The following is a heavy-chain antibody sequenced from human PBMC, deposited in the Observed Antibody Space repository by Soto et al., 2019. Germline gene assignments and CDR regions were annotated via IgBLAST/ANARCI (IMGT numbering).Heavy chain of an antibody. CDR2: ISAHNGNT. J-gene: IGHJ4*02. CDR3: ARDAAVGLFDY. D-gene: IGHD1-26*01. CDR1: GYTFTGYY. V-gene: IGHV1-18*04. Sequence: ASVKVSCKASGYTFTGYYMHWVRQAPGQGLEWMGWISAHNGNTNHAQKLQGRVTMTTDTSTSTAYMELRSLRSDDTAVYYCARDAAVGLFDYWGQGTLVTVSS.